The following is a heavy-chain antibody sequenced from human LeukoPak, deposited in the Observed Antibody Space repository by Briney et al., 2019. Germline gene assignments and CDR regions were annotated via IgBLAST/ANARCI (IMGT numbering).Heavy chain of an antibody. J-gene: IGHJ4*02. CDR1: GFTFNTYW. Sequence: GGSLRLSCAASGFTFNTYWMSWVRQAPGKGLEWVANTNPDGSEKSYVGSVKGRLTISRDNAKNSLFLHVNSLRAADTAVYYCARGTGIYYIYWGQGTLVTVSS. D-gene: IGHD1-26*01. CDR3: ARGTGIYYIY. V-gene: IGHV3-7*01. CDR2: TNPDGSEK.